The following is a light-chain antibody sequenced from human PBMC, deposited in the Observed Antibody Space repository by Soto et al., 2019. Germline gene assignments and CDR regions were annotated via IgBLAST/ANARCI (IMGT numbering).Light chain of an antibody. CDR1: SSDGGGYNY. J-gene: IGLJ1*01. V-gene: IGLV2-14*01. Sequence: QSALAQRAYVYGSPGQSITIYSTGTSSDGGGYNYVSWYQQHHANAPKLMIYEVSNRPSGVSNPFSGSKSGNAASLTIYGLQAEDEAYYYCSSYTRSSTRDGFGTGTKLNVL. CDR3: SSYTRSSTRDG. CDR2: EVS.